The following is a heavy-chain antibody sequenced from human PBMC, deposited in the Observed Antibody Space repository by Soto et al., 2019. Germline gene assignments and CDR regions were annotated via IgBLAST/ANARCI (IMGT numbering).Heavy chain of an antibody. CDR2: INPNSGGT. CDR3: ARQGTKYSSGWYGY. Sequence: ASVKVSCKASGYTFTGYYMHWVLQAPGQGLEWMGWINPNSGGTNYAQKFQGRVTMTRDTSISTAYMELSRLRSDDTAVYYCARQGTKYSSGWYGYWGQGTLVTVSS. V-gene: IGHV1-2*02. D-gene: IGHD6-19*01. J-gene: IGHJ4*02. CDR1: GYTFTGYY.